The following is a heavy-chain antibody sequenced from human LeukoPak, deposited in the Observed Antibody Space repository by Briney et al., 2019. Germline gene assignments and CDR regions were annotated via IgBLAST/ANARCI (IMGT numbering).Heavy chain of an antibody. V-gene: IGHV3-74*01. J-gene: IGHJ4*02. CDR1: GFTFSSYS. CDR3: ARDRAAAEGY. CDR2: INSDGSTT. Sequence: PGGSLRLSCAASGFTFSSYSMNWVRQAPGKGLVWVSRINSDGSTTSYADSVKGRFTISRDNAKNSLYLQMNSLRAEDTAVYYCARDRAAAEGYWGQGTLVTVSS. D-gene: IGHD6-13*01.